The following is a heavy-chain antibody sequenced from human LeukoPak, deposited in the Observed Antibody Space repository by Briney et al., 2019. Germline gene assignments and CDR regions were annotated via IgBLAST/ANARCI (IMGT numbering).Heavy chain of an antibody. CDR3: ARERAGSSWHEGWFDP. CDR2: IYYSGST. J-gene: IGHJ5*02. D-gene: IGHD6-13*01. CDR1: GGSISSYY. V-gene: IGHV4-59*01. Sequence: SETLSLTCSVSGGSISSYYWSWIRQPPGKGLEWIGYIYYSGSTNYNPSLKSRVTISVDTSKNQFSLKLSSVTAADTAVYYCARERAGSSWHEGWFDPWGQGTLVTVSS.